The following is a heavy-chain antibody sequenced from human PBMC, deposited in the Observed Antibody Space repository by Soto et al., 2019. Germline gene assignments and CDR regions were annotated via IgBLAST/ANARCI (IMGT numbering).Heavy chain of an antibody. CDR3: ARSDTEWHRDYYYYYGMDV. J-gene: IGHJ6*02. CDR2: ISAYNGNT. CDR1: GYTFTSYG. Sequence: QVQLVQSGAEVKKPGASVKVSCKASGYTFTSYGISWVRQAPGQGLEWMGWISAYNGNTSYAQKLQGRVTMTTDTSTSTAYMELRSLRSDDTAVYYCARSDTEWHRDYYYYYGMDVWGQGTTVTVSS. V-gene: IGHV1-18*01. D-gene: IGHD3-3*01.